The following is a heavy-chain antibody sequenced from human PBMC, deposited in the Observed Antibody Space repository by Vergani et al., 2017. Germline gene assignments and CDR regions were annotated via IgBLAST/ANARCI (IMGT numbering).Heavy chain of an antibody. CDR1: GFTFGDDA. V-gene: IGHV3-23*04. CDR2: ISGPGLST. CDR3: VKEKIDLGSYFFDS. Sequence: EVQLVESGGELVQPGRPLRLSCTASGFTFGDDAISWFRQAPGRGLAWVSSISGPGLSTYYADSVKGRFSISRDNSKNTVFLQMHSLRAEDTAIYYCVKEKIDLGSYFFDSWGHGILVTVSS. D-gene: IGHD2/OR15-2a*01. J-gene: IGHJ4*01.